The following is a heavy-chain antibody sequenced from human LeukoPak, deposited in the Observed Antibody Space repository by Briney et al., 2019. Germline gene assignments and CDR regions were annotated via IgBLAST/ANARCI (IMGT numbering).Heavy chain of an antibody. CDR1: GGSINSFY. CDR2: IYYSGST. J-gene: IGHJ4*02. D-gene: IGHD4-17*01. V-gene: IGHV4-59*01. Sequence: SETLSLTCTVSGGSINSFYWSWIRQPPAKGLEWIGYIYYSGSTNYNPSLKSRVTISVDTSKNQFSLKLSSVTAADTAVYYCARDAAGHYGDYYYGYWGQGTLVTVSS. CDR3: ARDAAGHYGDYYYGY.